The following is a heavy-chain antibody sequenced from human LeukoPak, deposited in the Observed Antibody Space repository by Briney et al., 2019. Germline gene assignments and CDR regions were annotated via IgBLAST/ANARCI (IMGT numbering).Heavy chain of an antibody. CDR1: GGSISSGHYY. CDR2: IYYSGST. J-gene: IGHJ4*02. CDR3: ARNYQLLYYFDY. Sequence: SETLSLTCTVSGGSISSGHYYWSWIRQPPGKGLEWIGYIYYSGSTYYNPSLKSRVTISVDTSKNQFSLKLSSVTAADTAVYYCARNYQLLYYFDYWGQGTLVTVSS. V-gene: IGHV4-30-4*01. D-gene: IGHD2-2*01.